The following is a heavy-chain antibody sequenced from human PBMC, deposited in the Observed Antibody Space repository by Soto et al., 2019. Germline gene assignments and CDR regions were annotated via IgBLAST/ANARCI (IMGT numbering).Heavy chain of an antibody. CDR1: GFSISTSGMR. V-gene: IGHV2-70*04. Sequence: SGPTLVNPTQTLTLTCTFSGFSISTSGMRVSGIRQPPGRALELLARIDWDEDKFYSTSLRTRLTISKDTSKNQVVLTLTNMDPLDTATYYCAKTGRDGSWFDPWGQGTLVTVSS. J-gene: IGHJ5*02. CDR2: IDWDEDK. CDR3: AKTGRDGSWFDP. D-gene: IGHD2-15*01.